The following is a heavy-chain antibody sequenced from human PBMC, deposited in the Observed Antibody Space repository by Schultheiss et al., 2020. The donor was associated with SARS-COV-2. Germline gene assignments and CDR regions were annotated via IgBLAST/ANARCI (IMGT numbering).Heavy chain of an antibody. V-gene: IGHV4-38-2*01. D-gene: IGHD6-19*01. CDR3: ARGGYGSSGWSV. CDR1: GYSISSGYY. J-gene: IGHJ4*02. CDR2: INHSGSS. Sequence: SQTLSLTCAVSGYSISSGYYWGWIRQPPGKGLEWIGEINHSGSSNYNPSLKSRVTISVDTSKNQFSLKLSSVTAADTAVYYCARGGYGSSGWSVWGQGTLVTVSS.